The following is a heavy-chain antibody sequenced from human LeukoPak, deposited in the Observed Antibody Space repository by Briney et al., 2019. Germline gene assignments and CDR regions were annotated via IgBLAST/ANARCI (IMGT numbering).Heavy chain of an antibody. CDR1: GGSFSGYY. Sequence: SETLSLTCAVYGGSFSGYYWSWIRQPPGKGLEWIGEINHSGSTNYSPSLKSRVIISLDTSKNQFSLKLSSVTAADTAVYYCARHVLESGRSPNVFDIWGQGTMVTVSS. CDR2: INHSGST. CDR3: ARHVLESGRSPNVFDI. D-gene: IGHD1-26*01. V-gene: IGHV4-34*01. J-gene: IGHJ3*02.